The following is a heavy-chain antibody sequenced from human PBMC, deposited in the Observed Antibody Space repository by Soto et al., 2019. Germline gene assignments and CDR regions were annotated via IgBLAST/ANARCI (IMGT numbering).Heavy chain of an antibody. CDR3: ARDITMVRGVSDY. CDR2: INSDGSST. D-gene: IGHD3-10*01. V-gene: IGHV3-74*01. Sequence: GGSLRLSCAASGFTFSSYWMHWVRQAPGKGLVWVSRINSDGSSTSYADSGKGRFTIYRDNAKNTLYLQMNSLSDEDTAVYYCARDITMVRGVSDYWGLGTLVTVSS. CDR1: GFTFSSYW. J-gene: IGHJ4*02.